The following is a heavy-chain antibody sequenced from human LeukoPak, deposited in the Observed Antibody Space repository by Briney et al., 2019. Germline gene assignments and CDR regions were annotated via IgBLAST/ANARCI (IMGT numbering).Heavy chain of an antibody. CDR2: ISYDGSNK. CDR1: GFTFSSYA. J-gene: IGHJ4*02. CDR3: AKDLGDTAMVTEDY. D-gene: IGHD5-18*01. V-gene: IGHV3-30*04. Sequence: QTGGSLRLSCAASGFTFSSYAMHWVRQAPGKGLEWVAVISYDGSNKYYADSVKGRFTISRDNSKNTLYLQMNSLRAEDTAVYYCAKDLGDTAMVTEDYWGQGTLVTVSS.